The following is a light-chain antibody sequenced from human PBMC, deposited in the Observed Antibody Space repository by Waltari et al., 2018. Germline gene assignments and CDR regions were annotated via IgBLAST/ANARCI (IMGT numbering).Light chain of an antibody. V-gene: IGLV2-14*01. Sequence: QSALTQPASVSGSPGQSVTIFCAGTSNDVGGYNSVSWYQEHPGQAPRVIIYDVSDRPSGLSDRFSVSKSGNTASLTISGLQAEDEADYYCSSQSSNDVVLFGGGTKLTVL. CDR1: SNDVGGYNS. CDR2: DVS. J-gene: IGLJ2*01. CDR3: SSQSSNDVVL.